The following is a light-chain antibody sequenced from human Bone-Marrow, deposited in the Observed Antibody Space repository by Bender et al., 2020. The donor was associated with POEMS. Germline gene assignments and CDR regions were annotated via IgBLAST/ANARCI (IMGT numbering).Light chain of an antibody. Sequence: QSALTQPASVSGSPGQSITISCTRTSSDVGTYKLVSWYQHHPGKAPKLIIYEDTKRPSGISNRFSGSKSGSTASLTISGLQTEDEADYYCCSYAGSYVFGIGTKVTVL. V-gene: IGLV2-23*01. J-gene: IGLJ1*01. CDR2: EDT. CDR3: CSYAGSYV. CDR1: SSDVGTYKL.